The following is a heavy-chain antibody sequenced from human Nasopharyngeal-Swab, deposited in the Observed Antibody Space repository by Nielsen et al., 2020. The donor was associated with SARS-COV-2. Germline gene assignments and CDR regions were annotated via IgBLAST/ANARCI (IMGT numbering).Heavy chain of an antibody. CDR1: GFTLADYY. J-gene: IGHJ4*02. Sequence: GESLKISCVASGFTLADYYMDWVRQAPGKGLEWLGHSRVKANSYTAEYAASVTGRFTFSREESKNVLYLQMDSLKTEDTAVYYCARVGICNSDWCGSYDSWGQGTLVTVSS. CDR3: ARVGICNSDWCGSYDS. V-gene: IGHV3-72*01. D-gene: IGHD6-19*01. CDR2: SRVKANSYTA.